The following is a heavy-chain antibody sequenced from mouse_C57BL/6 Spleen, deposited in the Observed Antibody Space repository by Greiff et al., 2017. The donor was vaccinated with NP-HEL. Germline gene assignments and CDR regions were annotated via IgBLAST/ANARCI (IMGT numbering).Heavy chain of an antibody. Sequence: EVKLVESGGGLVQPGGSLSLSCAASGFTFTDYYMSWVRQPPGKALEWLGFIRNKANGYTTEYSASVKGRFTISRDNSQSILYLQMNALRAEDSATYYCARYYGSSNWYFDVGGTGTTVTVSS. CDR3: ARYYGSSNWYFDV. V-gene: IGHV7-3*01. J-gene: IGHJ1*03. D-gene: IGHD1-1*01. CDR2: IRNKANGYTT. CDR1: GFTFTDYY.